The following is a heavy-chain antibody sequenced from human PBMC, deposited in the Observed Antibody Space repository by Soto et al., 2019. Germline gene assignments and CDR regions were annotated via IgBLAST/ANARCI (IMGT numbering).Heavy chain of an antibody. CDR1: GFTFSNAW. Sequence: PGGSPRLSCAASGFTFSNAWMNWVRQAPGKGLEWVGRIKTKTDGGTTDYAAPVKGRFTISRDDSKNTLYLQMNSLKTEDTAVYYCTTDSSGWKPYYYYGMDVWGQGTTVTVSS. V-gene: IGHV3-15*07. CDR3: TTDSSGWKPYYYYGMDV. CDR2: IKTKTDGGTT. J-gene: IGHJ6*02. D-gene: IGHD6-19*01.